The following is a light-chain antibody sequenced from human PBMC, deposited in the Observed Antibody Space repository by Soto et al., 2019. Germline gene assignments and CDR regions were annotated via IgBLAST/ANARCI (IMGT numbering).Light chain of an antibody. Sequence: VVTQEPSFSVSPGETVTLTCGLNSGSVSTSYYPGWYQQTPGQAPRTLIYATNKRSSGVPDRFSGSILGNKAALTITGAQADDESDYYCVLYMVTDIVVFGGGTKLTVL. CDR2: ATN. J-gene: IGLJ2*01. CDR3: VLYMVTDIVV. V-gene: IGLV8-61*01. CDR1: SGSVSTSYY.